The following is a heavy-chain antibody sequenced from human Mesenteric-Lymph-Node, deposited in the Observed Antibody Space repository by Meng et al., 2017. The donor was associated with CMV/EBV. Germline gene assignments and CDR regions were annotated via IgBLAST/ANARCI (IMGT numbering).Heavy chain of an antibody. CDR3: AKDQSIAGQYFQH. D-gene: IGHD6-6*01. Sequence: GESLKISCAASGFAFSNYVMHWVRQAPGKGLEWVAFIRYDGFSEYFADSVKGRFTISRDNSKNTLYLQMNSLRAEDTAVYYCAKDQSIAGQYFQHWGQGTLVTVSS. CDR1: GFAFSNYV. CDR2: IRYDGFSE. V-gene: IGHV3-30*02. J-gene: IGHJ1*01.